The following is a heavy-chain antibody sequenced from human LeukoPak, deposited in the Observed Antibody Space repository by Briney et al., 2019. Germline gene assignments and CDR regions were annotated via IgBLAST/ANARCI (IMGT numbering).Heavy chain of an antibody. D-gene: IGHD3-9*01. CDR3: ARRTPYDVLTGYYNFDY. V-gene: IGHV4-59*08. CDR2: IYYSGDT. Sequence: SETLSLTCAVSGASISDYYWNWIRQPPGKGLEWIGYIYYSGDTNYNPSLKSRVTISSDTSKNQFSLKLTSVTAADTAVYYCARRTPYDVLTGYYNFDYWGQGTLVTVSS. CDR1: GASISDYY. J-gene: IGHJ4*02.